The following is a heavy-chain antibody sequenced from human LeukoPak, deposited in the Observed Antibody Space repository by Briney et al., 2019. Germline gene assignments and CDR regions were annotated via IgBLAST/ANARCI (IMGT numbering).Heavy chain of an antibody. CDR3: ARDSSSWYDY. Sequence: GGSLPLSCAPSGFSFRSYWMHLVRQAPGKGLVWVSRINSDGSSTSYADSVKGRFTISRDNAKNTLYLQMNSLRAEDTAAYYCARDSSSWYDYWGQGTLVTVSS. J-gene: IGHJ4*02. V-gene: IGHV3-74*01. CDR1: GFSFRSYW. D-gene: IGHD6-13*01. CDR2: INSDGSST.